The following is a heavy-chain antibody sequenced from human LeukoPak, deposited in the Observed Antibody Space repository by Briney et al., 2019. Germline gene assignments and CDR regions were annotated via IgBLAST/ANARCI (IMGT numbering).Heavy chain of an antibody. CDR2: IHYSGSS. V-gene: IGHV4-59*03. CDR3: ALAPNSNWFDF. J-gene: IGHJ5*01. Sequence: SETLSLTCTVSGDSTSNFYWTWIRQSPGRGLEWIGNIHYSGSSVYNPSLKSRGTISIDTSRRQFFLKLNSVTAADTAVYFCALAPNSNWFDFWGPGTLVTVPS. D-gene: IGHD2-8*01. CDR1: GDSTSNFY.